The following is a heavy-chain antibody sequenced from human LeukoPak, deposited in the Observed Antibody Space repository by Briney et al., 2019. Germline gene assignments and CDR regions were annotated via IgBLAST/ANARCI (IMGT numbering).Heavy chain of an antibody. V-gene: IGHV3-74*01. CDR2: INSDGSSR. J-gene: IGHJ4*02. CDR1: GFTFSNYW. Sequence: PGGSLRLSCAASGFTFSNYWMSWVRQAPGKGLVSVSRINSDGSSRHYADSVKGRFTISRDNAKNTLHLQMTSLRAEDTAVYYCARGGPDSSDYSSLFDYWGRGILVTVSS. D-gene: IGHD3-22*01. CDR3: ARGGPDSSDYSSLFDY.